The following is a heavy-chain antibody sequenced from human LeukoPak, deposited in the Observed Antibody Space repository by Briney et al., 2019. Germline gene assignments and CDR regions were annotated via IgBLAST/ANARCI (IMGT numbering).Heavy chain of an antibody. V-gene: IGHV4-34*01. Sequence: SETLSLTCAVYGGSFSGYYWSWIRQPPGKGLEWIGEINQSGSTNYNPSLKSRVTISVDTSKNQFSLKLSSVTAADTAVYYCARVGSSWSLDYWGQGTLVTVSS. D-gene: IGHD6-13*01. CDR2: INQSGST. J-gene: IGHJ4*02. CDR1: GGSFSGYY. CDR3: ARVGSSWSLDY.